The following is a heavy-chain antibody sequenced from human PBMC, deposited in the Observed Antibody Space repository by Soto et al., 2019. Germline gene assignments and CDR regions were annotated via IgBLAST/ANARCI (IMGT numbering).Heavy chain of an antibody. CDR3: VRVWPPQYTYGYSFDY. Sequence: PGGSLRLSCAASGFIFTNYAMNWVRQAPGKGLEWVSVIGGRGNSAYYADSVQGRFTISRDNSKNTLSLQMSSLTADDTAIYYCVRVWPPQYTYGYSFDYWGQGTLVTVSS. V-gene: IGHV3-23*01. D-gene: IGHD5-18*01. CDR2: IGGRGNSA. J-gene: IGHJ4*02. CDR1: GFIFTNYA.